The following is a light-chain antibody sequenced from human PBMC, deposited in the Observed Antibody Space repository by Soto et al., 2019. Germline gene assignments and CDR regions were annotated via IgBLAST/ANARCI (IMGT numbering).Light chain of an antibody. J-gene: IGKJ4*01. Sequence: IQMTQSPSSVSASVGDTVTITCRASQGIGSWLAWYHQIPGKAPKLLIYSASSLQSGTPSRFTGRGSGSAFTLTITNLQPEDVGVYHCQQAYSFPLTFGGGTKVEIK. CDR3: QQAYSFPLT. CDR2: SAS. CDR1: QGIGSW. V-gene: IGKV1-12*01.